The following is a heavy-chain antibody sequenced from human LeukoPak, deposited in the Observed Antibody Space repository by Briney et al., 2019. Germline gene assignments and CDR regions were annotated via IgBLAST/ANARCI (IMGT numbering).Heavy chain of an antibody. Sequence: GGSLRLSCAASGFIFSNYGIHWVRQAPGKGLEWVAVILFDGSDKYYADSVKGRFTISRDNAKNTLYLQVDSLRAEDTAVYYCAKKLEGGGGFDYWGQGTLVTVS. J-gene: IGHJ4*02. D-gene: IGHD3-10*01. CDR2: ILFDGSDK. CDR1: GFIFSNYG. CDR3: AKKLEGGGGFDY. V-gene: IGHV3-30*18.